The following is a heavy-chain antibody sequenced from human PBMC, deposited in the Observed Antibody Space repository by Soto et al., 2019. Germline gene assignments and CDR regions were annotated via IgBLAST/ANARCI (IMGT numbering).Heavy chain of an antibody. CDR2: ISWDGGST. Sequence: GGSLRLSCAASGFTFDDYTMHWVRQAPGKGLEWVSLISWDGGSTYYADSVKGRFTISRDNSKNSLYLQMNSLRTEDTALYYCAKDMKRYDILTGYYYYYYGMDVWGQGTAVTVSS. CDR3: AKDMKRYDILTGYYYYYYGMDV. J-gene: IGHJ6*02. CDR1: GFTFDDYT. D-gene: IGHD3-9*01. V-gene: IGHV3-43*01.